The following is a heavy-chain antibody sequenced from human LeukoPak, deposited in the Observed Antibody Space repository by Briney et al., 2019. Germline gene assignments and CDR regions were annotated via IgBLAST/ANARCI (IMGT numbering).Heavy chain of an antibody. Sequence: ASVKVSCKASGGTFISYAISWVRQAPGQGLEWMGGIIPFIGTTDHAQKFQGRVTITADESTTTAYMELISLRSEDTAVYYCAREESGGYFDYWGQGTLVTVSS. CDR3: AREESGGYFDY. V-gene: IGHV1-69*13. D-gene: IGHD2-8*02. J-gene: IGHJ4*02. CDR1: GGTFISYA. CDR2: IIPFIGTT.